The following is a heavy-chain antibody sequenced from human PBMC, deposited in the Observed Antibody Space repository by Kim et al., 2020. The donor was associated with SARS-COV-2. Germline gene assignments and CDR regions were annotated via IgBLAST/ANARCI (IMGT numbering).Heavy chain of an antibody. Sequence: NPSLKSRVTISVDTSKNQLSLKLSSVTAADTAVYYCARAHSGYDYGAFDIWGQGTMVTVSS. CDR3: ARAHSGYDYGAFDI. D-gene: IGHD5-12*01. J-gene: IGHJ3*02. V-gene: IGHV4-34*01.